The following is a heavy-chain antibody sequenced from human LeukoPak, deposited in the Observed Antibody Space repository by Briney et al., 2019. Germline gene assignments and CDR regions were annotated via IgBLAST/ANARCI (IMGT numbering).Heavy chain of an antibody. D-gene: IGHD2-15*01. CDR2: ISSSSDI. CDR1: GFTFSSYS. Sequence: GGSLRLSCAASGFTFSSYSMNWVRQAPGKGLEWVSSISSSSDIYYADSVKGRFTISRDNAKNSLYLQMNSLRAEDTAVYYCARKIYCSGGSCYSLEAFDLWGQGTMVTVSS. CDR3: ARKIYCSGGSCYSLEAFDL. V-gene: IGHV3-21*01. J-gene: IGHJ3*01.